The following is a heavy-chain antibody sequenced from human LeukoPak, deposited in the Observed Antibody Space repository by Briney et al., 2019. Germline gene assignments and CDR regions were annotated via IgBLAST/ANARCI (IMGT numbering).Heavy chain of an antibody. CDR3: ARDVHPHSGWSVSFDY. D-gene: IGHD6-19*01. V-gene: IGHV1-18*01. Sequence: ASVKVSCKASGYIFTSYGISWVRQAPGQGLEWMGWISAYNGNTNYAQKLQGRVNMTTDTSTNTAYMELRSLRSDDTAVYYCARDVHPHSGWSVSFDYWGQGTLVTVSS. CDR2: ISAYNGNT. CDR1: GYIFTSYG. J-gene: IGHJ4*02.